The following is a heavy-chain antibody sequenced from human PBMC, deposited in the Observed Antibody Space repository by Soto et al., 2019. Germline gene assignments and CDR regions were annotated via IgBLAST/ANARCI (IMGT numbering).Heavy chain of an antibody. CDR1: GGTFSSYA. Sequence: GASVKVSCKASGGTFSSYAISWVRQAPGEGLEWMGGIIPIFGTANYAQKFQGRVTITADKSTSTAYMELSILRCEDTAVYYCASYWWGCSSPRYFDYWGQGLLVTVSS. J-gene: IGHJ4*02. CDR2: IIPIFGTA. V-gene: IGHV1-69*06. D-gene: IGHD2-21*01. CDR3: ASYWWGCSSPRYFDY.